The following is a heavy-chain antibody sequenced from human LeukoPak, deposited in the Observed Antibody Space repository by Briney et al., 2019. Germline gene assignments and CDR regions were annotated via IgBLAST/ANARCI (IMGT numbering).Heavy chain of an antibody. Sequence: SETLSLTCTVSGGSINNYYWSWIRQPPGKGLEWIAYIYYSGSTNYNPSLKSRVTISVDTSKNQFSLKLSSVTAADTAVYYCARVRGGTYDSSGYYPDAHFDYWGQGTLDTVSS. V-gene: IGHV4-59*01. J-gene: IGHJ4*02. CDR3: ARVRGGTYDSSGYYPDAHFDY. CDR1: GGSINNYY. CDR2: IYYSGST. D-gene: IGHD3-22*01.